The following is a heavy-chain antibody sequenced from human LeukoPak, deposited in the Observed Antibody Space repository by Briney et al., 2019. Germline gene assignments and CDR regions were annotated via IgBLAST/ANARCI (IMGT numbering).Heavy chain of an antibody. V-gene: IGHV3-9*01. Sequence: TGGSLRLSCAASGFTFDDYAMHWVRQVPGKGLGWVSGISWNSDSIDYADSVKGRFTVSRDNAKNSLYLQMNSLRAEDTALYYCAKDTGTSKRGHFDYWGQGTLVTVSS. D-gene: IGHD1-7*01. CDR2: ISWNSDSI. J-gene: IGHJ4*02. CDR1: GFTFDDYA. CDR3: AKDTGTSKRGHFDY.